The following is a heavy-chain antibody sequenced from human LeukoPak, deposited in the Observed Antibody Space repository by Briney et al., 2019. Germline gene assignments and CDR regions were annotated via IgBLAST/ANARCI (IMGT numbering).Heavy chain of an antibody. CDR1: GFTFSSYW. Sequence: PGGSLRLSCAASGFTFSSYWMSWVRQAPGKGLEWVANIKQDGSEKYYVDSVKGRFTISRDSAKISMFLQMNSQRDEDTAMYYCARAGWPYCKSEKCQRRGLYFDHWGQGTLVTVSS. CDR3: ARAGWPYCKSEKCQRRGLYFDH. D-gene: IGHD2/OR15-2a*01. J-gene: IGHJ4*02. CDR2: IKQDGSEK. V-gene: IGHV3-7*01.